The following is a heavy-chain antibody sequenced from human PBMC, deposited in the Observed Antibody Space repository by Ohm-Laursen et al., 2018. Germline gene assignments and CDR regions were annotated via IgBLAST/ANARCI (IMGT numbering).Heavy chain of an antibody. CDR3: ARVPLGYEYYFDY. CDR2: ISPRNGDT. CDR1: GYSFSAHY. D-gene: IGHD3-3*01. J-gene: IGHJ4*02. Sequence: ASVKVSCNASGYSFSAHYMHWMRRAPGQGLEWMGWISPRNGDTHYAQKFQGRVTMTRDTSISTGYMELSSLTSDDTAVYYCARVPLGYEYYFDYWGQGTLVTVSS. V-gene: IGHV1-2*02.